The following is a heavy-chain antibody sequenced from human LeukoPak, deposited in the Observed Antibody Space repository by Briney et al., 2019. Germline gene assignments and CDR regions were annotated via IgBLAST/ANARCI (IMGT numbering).Heavy chain of an antibody. CDR3: ARADRLHGGPYLIGP. J-gene: IGHJ5*02. D-gene: IGHD2-21*01. CDR1: GYSFADYY. CDR2: INPNSGGT. Sequence: ASVKVSCKTSGYSFADYYMHWVRQAPGQGLEWMGWINPNSGGTSSAQKFQGRVTMTRDTSITTVYMEVSWLTSDDTAIYYCARADRLHGGPYLIGPWGQGTLVTVSS. V-gene: IGHV1-2*02.